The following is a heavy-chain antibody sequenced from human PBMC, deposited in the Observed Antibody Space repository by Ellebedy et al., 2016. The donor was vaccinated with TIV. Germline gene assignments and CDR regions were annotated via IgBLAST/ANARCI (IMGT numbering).Heavy chain of an antibody. CDR3: ARAAYGDYVDYFDY. CDR2: IYYSGST. V-gene: IGHV4-59*01. Sequence: PGGSLRLSCTVSGGSISSYYWSWIRQPPGKGLEWIGYIYYSGSTNYNPSLKSRVTISVDTSKNPFSLKLSAVTAADTAVYYCARAAYGDYVDYFDYWGQGTLVTASS. CDR1: GGSISSYY. D-gene: IGHD4-17*01. J-gene: IGHJ4*02.